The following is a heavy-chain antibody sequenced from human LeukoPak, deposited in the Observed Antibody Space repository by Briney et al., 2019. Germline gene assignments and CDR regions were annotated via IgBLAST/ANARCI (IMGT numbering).Heavy chain of an antibody. D-gene: IGHD3-9*01. CDR2: IKQDGSEK. J-gene: IGHJ4*02. CDR3: AREAPPNYDILTGYYTRVYYFDY. Sequence: PGGSLRLSCAASGFTFSSYWMSWVRQAPGKGLEWVANIKQDGSEKYYVDSVKGRFTISRDNAKNSLYLQMNSLRAEDTAVYYCAREAPPNYDILTGYYTRVYYFDYWGQGTLVTVSS. CDR1: GFTFSSYW. V-gene: IGHV3-7*01.